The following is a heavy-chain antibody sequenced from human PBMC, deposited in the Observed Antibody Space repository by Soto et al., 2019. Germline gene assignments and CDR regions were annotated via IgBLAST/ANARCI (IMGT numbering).Heavy chain of an antibody. CDR2: INPMLGTP. J-gene: IGHJ4*02. Sequence: SVKVSCQASGVTFNRQYMRLALQAPGQGLEWMGGINPMLGTPHYAEKFQDRVTITADESTGTAYLELSSLTSEDTAVYYCATSEGRDGYSFDYWGPGTLVTVSS. CDR1: GVTFNRQY. V-gene: IGHV1-69*13. D-gene: IGHD5-12*01. CDR3: ATSEGRDGYSFDY.